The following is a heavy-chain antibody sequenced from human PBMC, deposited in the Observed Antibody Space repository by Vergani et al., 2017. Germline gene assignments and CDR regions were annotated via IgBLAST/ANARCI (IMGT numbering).Heavy chain of an antibody. J-gene: IGHJ6*02. V-gene: IGHV3-23*01. CDR3: AKGVYCSSTSGYEGRGYYYGMGV. Sequence: EVQLLESGGGLVQPGGSLRLSCAASGFTFSSCAMSWVRQVPGKGLEWVAGISGSGGNTYYANSVKGRFTISRDNSKNTLYLQMNSLRADDTAVYYCAKGVYCSSTSGYEGRGYYYGMGVWGQGTTVTFSS. CDR1: GFTFSSCA. CDR2: ISGSGGNT. D-gene: IGHD2-2*01.